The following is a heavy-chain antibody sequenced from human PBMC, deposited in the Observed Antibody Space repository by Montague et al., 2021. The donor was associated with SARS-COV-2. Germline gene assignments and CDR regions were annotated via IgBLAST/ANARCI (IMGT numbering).Heavy chain of an antibody. CDR3: ATKDVGLAASFDY. CDR1: VGIFSRYT. J-gene: IGHJ4*02. CDR2: IIPIFGSA. D-gene: IGHD2-15*01. V-gene: IGHV1-69*13. Sequence: SVKVSCKASVGIFSRYTLPWVRHAPGQGLEWMGGIIPIFGSANYXPKSQGRVTLTADESTSTAYMELSSLRSEDTAVYYCATKDVGLAASFDYWGQGTLVTVSS.